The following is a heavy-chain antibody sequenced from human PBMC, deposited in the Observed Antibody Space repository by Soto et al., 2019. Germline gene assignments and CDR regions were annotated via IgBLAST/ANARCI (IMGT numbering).Heavy chain of an antibody. J-gene: IGHJ3*02. CDR2: ISWNSGSI. V-gene: IGHV3-9*01. D-gene: IGHD2-2*01. CDR3: AKGPYCSSTSCYALAFDI. CDR1: GFTFDDYA. Sequence: GGSLRHSCAASGFTFDDYAMHLVRQATGKGLEWVSGISWNSGSIGYADSVKGRFTISRDNAKNSLYLQMNSLRAEDTALYYCAKGPYCSSTSCYALAFDIWGQGTMVTVSS.